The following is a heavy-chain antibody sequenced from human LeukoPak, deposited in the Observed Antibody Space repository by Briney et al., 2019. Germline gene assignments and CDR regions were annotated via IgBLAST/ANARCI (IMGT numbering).Heavy chain of an antibody. CDR3: VRGAYNAAS. CDR1: PFPIGAYW. Sequence: PGGSWRLSCAASPFPIGAYWRGGARQTPGKGLEWVANIKQDGSEKYYVGSVKGRFSISRDNVKNALYLQMNALRVDDTGIYYCVRGAYNAASWGQGTLVTVSS. CDR2: IKQDGSEK. J-gene: IGHJ5*02. D-gene: IGHD5-24*01. V-gene: IGHV3-7*01.